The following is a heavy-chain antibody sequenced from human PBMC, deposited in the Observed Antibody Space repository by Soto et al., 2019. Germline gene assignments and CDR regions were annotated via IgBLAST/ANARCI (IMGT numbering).Heavy chain of an antibody. V-gene: IGHV1-18*01. CDR1: GYTFTSYG. CDR3: ASYSSGWYSNGEFDY. D-gene: IGHD6-19*01. CDR2: ISAYNGNT. J-gene: IGHJ4*02. Sequence: ASVKVSCKASGYTFTSYGISWVRQAPGQGLEWMGWISAYNGNTNYAQKLQGRVTMTTDTSTSTAYMELRSLRSDDTAVYYCASYSSGWYSNGEFDYWGQGTLVTVS.